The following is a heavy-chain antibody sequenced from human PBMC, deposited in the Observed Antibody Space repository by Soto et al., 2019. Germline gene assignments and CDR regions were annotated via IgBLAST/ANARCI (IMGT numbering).Heavy chain of an antibody. J-gene: IGHJ6*02. V-gene: IGHV3-30*18. CDR2: ISYDGNNK. CDR1: GFTFSYYG. D-gene: IGHD6-19*01. Sequence: GGSLRLSCAASGFTFSYYGMHWVRQAPGKGLEGVAVISYDGNNKHYADSVKGRFTISRDNSKNTLYLQMNSLRADDTAVYYCAKDLGQWLVHYYYYTLDVWGQGTTVTVSS. CDR3: AKDLGQWLVHYYYYTLDV.